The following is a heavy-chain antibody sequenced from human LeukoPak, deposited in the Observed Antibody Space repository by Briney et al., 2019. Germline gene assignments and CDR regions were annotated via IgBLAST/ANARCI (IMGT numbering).Heavy chain of an antibody. CDR2: INPNSGGT. CDR1: GYTFTSYG. CDR3: AKGPTHAPVDY. J-gene: IGHJ4*02. V-gene: IGHV1-2*02. Sequence: ASVKVSCKASGYTFTSYGISWVRQAPGQGLEWMGWINPNSGGTNYAQKFQGRVTMTRDTSISTAYMELSRLRSDDTAVYYCAKGPTHAPVDYWGQGTLVTVSS.